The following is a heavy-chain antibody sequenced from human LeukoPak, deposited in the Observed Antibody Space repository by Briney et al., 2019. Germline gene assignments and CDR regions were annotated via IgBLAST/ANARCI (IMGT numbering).Heavy chain of an antibody. CDR1: GGSISSGDYY. J-gene: IGHJ1*01. D-gene: IGHD2-2*01. Sequence: SETLSLTCTVSGGSISSGDYYWSWIRQPPGTGLELIGYISDSGSTLYNTSLKRRVTISVETSKNQFSLKLSSVTAADTAVYYCAREDIVVVPAARVSEYFQHWGQGTLVTVSS. CDR3: AREDIVVVPAARVSEYFQH. CDR2: ISDSGST. V-gene: IGHV4-30-4*01.